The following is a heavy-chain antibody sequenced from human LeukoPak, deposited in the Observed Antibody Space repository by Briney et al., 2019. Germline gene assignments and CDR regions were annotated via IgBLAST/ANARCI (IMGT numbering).Heavy chain of an antibody. CDR2: INPNSGGT. Sequence: VASVKVSCKASGYTFTGYYMHWVRQAPGQGLEWMGWINPNSGGTNYAQKFQGWVTMTRDTSISTAYMEVSRLRSDDTAVYYCAREDYYFDYWGQGTLVTVSS. CDR1: GYTFTGYY. CDR3: AREDYYFDY. V-gene: IGHV1-2*04. J-gene: IGHJ4*02.